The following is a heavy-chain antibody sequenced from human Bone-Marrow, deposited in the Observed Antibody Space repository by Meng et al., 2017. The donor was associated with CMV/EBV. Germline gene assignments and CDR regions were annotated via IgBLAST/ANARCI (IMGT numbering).Heavy chain of an antibody. CDR3: ARHNIVATVDSYYFGMAV. Sequence: RGSLRLSCVASGFTFSNYWMTWVRQAPRKGLEWVANIKQDGGQKYYVDSVKGRFTISRDNAKNSLYLQMNGLRADDTAVYFCARHNIVATVDSYYFGMAVWGQGTTVTVSS. CDR2: IKQDGGQK. D-gene: IGHD5-12*01. CDR1: GFTFSNYW. V-gene: IGHV3-7*01. J-gene: IGHJ6*02.